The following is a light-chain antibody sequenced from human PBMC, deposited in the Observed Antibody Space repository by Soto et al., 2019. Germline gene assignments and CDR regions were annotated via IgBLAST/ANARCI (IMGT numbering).Light chain of an antibody. CDR3: AAWDDILNVVV. CDR2: TPN. V-gene: IGLV1-44*01. CDR1: RSNIGRNT. J-gene: IGLJ2*01. Sequence: QPVLTQPPSASGTPGQTVTISCSGSRSNIGRNTLNWFQHLPGAAPTLLISTPNHRPSDIGGRFSGSKSGTSAYLAISVLQSDHERDYYWAAWDDILNVVVFGGGTKLTVL.